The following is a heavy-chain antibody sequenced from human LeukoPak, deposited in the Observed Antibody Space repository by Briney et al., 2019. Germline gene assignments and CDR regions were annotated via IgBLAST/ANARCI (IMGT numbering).Heavy chain of an antibody. V-gene: IGHV1-18*01. Sequence: GASVKVSCKASGYTFTSYGISWVRQAPRQGLEWMGWISAYNGNTNYAQKLQGRVTMTTDTSTSTAYMELRSLRSDDTAVFYCARVRDYYYDTTTYYYFDYWGQGTLVTVSS. CDR3: ARVRDYYYDTTTYYYFDY. CDR1: GYTFTSYG. D-gene: IGHD3-22*01. J-gene: IGHJ4*02. CDR2: ISAYNGNT.